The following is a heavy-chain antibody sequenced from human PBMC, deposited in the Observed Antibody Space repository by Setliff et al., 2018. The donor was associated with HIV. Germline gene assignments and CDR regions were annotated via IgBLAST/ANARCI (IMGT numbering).Heavy chain of an antibody. V-gene: IGHV2-70*11. D-gene: IGHD3-10*01. CDR2: IDWDDAK. Sequence: PTLVNPAQTLTLTCTFSGFSLSPRGMSVSWIRQPPGKALEWLARIDWDDAKYYSTSLKTRLTISKDTSKNQVVLTMTNMDPVDTATYYCARGSESLTYFDNLGPGTLVTVSS. CDR1: GFSLSPRGMS. CDR3: ARGSESLTYFDN. J-gene: IGHJ4*02.